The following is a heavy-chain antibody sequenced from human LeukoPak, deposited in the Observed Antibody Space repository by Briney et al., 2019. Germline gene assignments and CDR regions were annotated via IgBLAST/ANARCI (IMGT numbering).Heavy chain of an antibody. J-gene: IGHJ4*02. CDR1: GGSINSYY. CDR3: VRTYYYDSSGCHLIDY. V-gene: IGHV4-4*07. Sequence: SETLSLTCTVSGGSINSYYWTWIRQPAGKGLEWIGRIYTTGSTNYNPSLKSRVTISVDTSKNQFSLKLSSVTAADTAVYYCVRTYYYDSSGCHLIDYWGQGTLVTVSS. D-gene: IGHD3-22*01. CDR2: IYTTGST.